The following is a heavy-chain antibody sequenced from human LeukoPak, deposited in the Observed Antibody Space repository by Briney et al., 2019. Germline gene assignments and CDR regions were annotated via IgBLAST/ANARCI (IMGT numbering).Heavy chain of an antibody. CDR2: IYYSGST. V-gene: IGHV4-59*08. Sequence: PPETLSLTCTVSGGSISSYCWSWIRQPPGKGLEWIGYIYYSGSTNYNPSLKSRVTISVDTSKNQFSLKLSSVTAADTAVYYCARRIEQNVAFDIWGQGTMAPVFS. J-gene: IGHJ3*02. CDR3: ARRIEQNVAFDI. CDR1: GGSISSYC. D-gene: IGHD2/OR15-2a*01.